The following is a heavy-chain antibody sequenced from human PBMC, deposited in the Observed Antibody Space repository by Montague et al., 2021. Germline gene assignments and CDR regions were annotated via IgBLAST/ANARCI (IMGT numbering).Heavy chain of an antibody. CDR3: ARVGATVTAPFDC. CDR2: IYYSGST. J-gene: IGHJ4*02. CDR1: GGSISSTAYY. Sequence: TLSLTCAVSGGSISSTAYYWSWIRQHPGKGLEGIGYIYYSGSTYYNPSLKSRVTISVDTSQNQFSLNLNSVTAADTAVYYCARVGATVTAPFDCWGQGTLVTVSS. D-gene: IGHD4-17*01. V-gene: IGHV4-31*11.